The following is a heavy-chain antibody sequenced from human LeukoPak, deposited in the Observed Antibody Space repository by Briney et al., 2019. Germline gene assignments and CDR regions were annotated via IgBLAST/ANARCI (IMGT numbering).Heavy chain of an antibody. D-gene: IGHD3-3*01. J-gene: IGHJ6*02. V-gene: IGHV1-69*13. CDR2: IIPIFGTA. CDR3: ASLRFLEWLPYYYYYGIDV. CDR1: GYTFTTYG. Sequence: GASVKVSCKASGYTFTTYGISWVRQAPGQGLEWMGGIIPIFGTANYAQKFQGRVTITADESTSTAYMELSSLRSEDTAVYYCASLRFLEWLPYYYYYGIDVWGQGATVTVSS.